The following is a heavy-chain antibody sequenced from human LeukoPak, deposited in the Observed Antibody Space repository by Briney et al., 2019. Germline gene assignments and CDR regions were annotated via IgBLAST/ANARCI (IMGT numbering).Heavy chain of an antibody. CDR1: GYSFTSYW. CDR2: IYPGDSDT. D-gene: IGHD6-6*01. V-gene: IGHV5-51*01. Sequence: GESLKISCKGSGYSFTSYWIGWVRQMPGKGLEWMGIIYPGDSDTRYSPSFQGQVTISADMSISTAYLQWSSLKASDTAMYYCARTVAAARPDSWFDPWGQGTLVTVSS. J-gene: IGHJ5*02. CDR3: ARTVAAARPDSWFDP.